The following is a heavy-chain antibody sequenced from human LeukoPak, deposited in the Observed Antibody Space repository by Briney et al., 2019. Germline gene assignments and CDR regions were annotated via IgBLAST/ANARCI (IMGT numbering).Heavy chain of an antibody. Sequence: GGSLRLSCAASGFTFSSYAMHWVRQAPGKGLEWVSVISYDGSNKYYADSVKGRFTISRDNSKNTLYLQMNSLRAEDTAVYYCARDNREQQLVPPTFDYWGQGTLVTVSS. J-gene: IGHJ4*02. CDR3: ARDNREQQLVPPTFDY. CDR2: ISYDGSNK. D-gene: IGHD6-13*01. CDR1: GFTFSSYA. V-gene: IGHV3-30-3*01.